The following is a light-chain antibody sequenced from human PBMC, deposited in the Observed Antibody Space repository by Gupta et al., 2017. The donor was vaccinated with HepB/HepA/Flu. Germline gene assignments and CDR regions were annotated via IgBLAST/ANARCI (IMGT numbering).Light chain of an antibody. CDR1: SPNIGAGYD. Sequence: QSVLPQPTLASGPPGKRVTISCTGRSPNIGAGYDVHWHQQHTETAPKLLISGDNNLPSGVPDRCSVSNSCTSASLAITGVQAEDGADYYCQSYDSSVSWVLFGGGSRLTVL. CDR3: QSYDSSVSWVL. CDR2: GDN. V-gene: IGLV1-40*01. J-gene: IGLJ2*01.